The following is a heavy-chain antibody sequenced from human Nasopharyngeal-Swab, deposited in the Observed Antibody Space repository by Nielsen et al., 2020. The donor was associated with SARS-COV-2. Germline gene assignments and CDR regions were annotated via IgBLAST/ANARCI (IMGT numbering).Heavy chain of an antibody. J-gene: IGHJ6*03. CDR2: IKQDGSEK. Sequence: GRPAPGKGLEWVVNIKQDGSEKYYVDSVKGRFTISRDNAKNSLYLQMNSLRAEDTAVYYCARNDFWSGYYKVPMDVWGKGTTVTVSS. D-gene: IGHD3-3*01. V-gene: IGHV3-7*03. CDR3: ARNDFWSGYYKVPMDV.